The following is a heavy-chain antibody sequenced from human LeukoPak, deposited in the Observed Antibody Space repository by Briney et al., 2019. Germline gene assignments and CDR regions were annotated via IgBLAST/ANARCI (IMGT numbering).Heavy chain of an antibody. CDR3: ARGEQWLYFDY. D-gene: IGHD6-19*01. V-gene: IGHV3-53*04. J-gene: IGHJ4*02. Sequence: GGSLRLSCAASGFTVSSNYMSWVRQAPGKGLEWVSVIYSGGSTYYADSVKGRFTISRHNSENTLYLQMNSLRAEDTAVYYCARGEQWLYFDYWGQGTLVTVSS. CDR1: GFTVSSNY. CDR2: IYSGGST.